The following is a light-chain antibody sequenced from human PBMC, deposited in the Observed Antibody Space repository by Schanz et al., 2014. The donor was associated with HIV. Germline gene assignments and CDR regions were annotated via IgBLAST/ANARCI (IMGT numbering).Light chain of an antibody. CDR3: QSFDVSLGGVI. CDR1: SSNIGTYN. Sequence: QSVLTQPPSTSGTPGQRVAISCSGSSSNIGTYNVNWYQQLPGTAPRLLIYTQDQRPSGVPDRFSGSKSGTSASLAISGLQSEDEGDYYCQSFDVSLGGVIFGVGTKLTVL. CDR2: TQD. J-gene: IGLJ2*01. V-gene: IGLV1-44*01.